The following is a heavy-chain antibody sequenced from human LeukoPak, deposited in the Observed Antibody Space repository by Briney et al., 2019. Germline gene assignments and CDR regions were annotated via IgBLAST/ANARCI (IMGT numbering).Heavy chain of an antibody. V-gene: IGHV1-3*01. CDR2: INAGNGNT. D-gene: IGHD3-10*01. CDR1: GYTFTSYA. CDR3: ARDGGPMVRGVNGWFDP. Sequence: GASVKVSCKASGYTFTSYAMHWVRQAPGQRLEWMGWINAGNGNTKYSQKFQGRVTITRDTSASTAYMELSSLRSEDTAVYYCARDGGPMVRGVNGWFDPWGQGTLVTVSS. J-gene: IGHJ5*02.